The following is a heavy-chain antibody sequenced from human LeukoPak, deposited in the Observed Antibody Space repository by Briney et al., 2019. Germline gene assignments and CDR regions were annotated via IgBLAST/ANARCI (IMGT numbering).Heavy chain of an antibody. CDR2: IYYSGST. J-gene: IGHJ3*02. CDR3: ARHGGTTGIDAFDI. D-gene: IGHD1-1*01. CDR1: GGSISSSSYY. Sequence: SETLSLTXTVSGGSISSSSYYWGWIGQPPGKGLKWIGSIYYSGSTYYNPSLTSRVTISVVTSKNQFSLKLSSVTAADTAVYYCARHGGTTGIDAFDIWGQGTMVTVSS. V-gene: IGHV4-39*01.